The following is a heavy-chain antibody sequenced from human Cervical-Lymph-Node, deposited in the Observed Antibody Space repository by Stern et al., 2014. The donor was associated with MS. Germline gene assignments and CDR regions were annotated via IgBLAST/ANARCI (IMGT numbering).Heavy chain of an antibody. J-gene: IGHJ4*02. CDR3: AKGRTWGIAVDFDY. V-gene: IGHV3-23*04. Sequence: EVQLVESGGGLVQPGGSLRLSCAASGFTFSSYALTWVRQAPGKGLEWVSTISGTGSLTYYSDSVQGRFTISRDNSKNTLSLQMNSLRAADTAVYYCAKGRTWGIAVDFDYWGQGTLVTVSS. CDR2: ISGTGSLT. D-gene: IGHD6-19*01. CDR1: GFTFSSYA.